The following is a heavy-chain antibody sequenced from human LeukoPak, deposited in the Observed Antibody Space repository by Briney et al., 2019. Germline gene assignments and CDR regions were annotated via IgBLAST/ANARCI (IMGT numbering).Heavy chain of an antibody. CDR2: IRYDGNKK. V-gene: IGHV3-30*02. CDR3: VLGDGSGFYGFDC. J-gene: IGHJ4*02. Sequence: PGRSLRLSCAASGFTSGLTFSKYGMHWVRQAPGKGLEWVASIRYDGNKKYYGDSVKGRFTISRDNSKNTLYLQMNSLTAEDTAVYYCVLGDGSGFYGFDCWGQGTLVTVSS. D-gene: IGHD3-22*01. CDR1: GFTSGLTFSKYG.